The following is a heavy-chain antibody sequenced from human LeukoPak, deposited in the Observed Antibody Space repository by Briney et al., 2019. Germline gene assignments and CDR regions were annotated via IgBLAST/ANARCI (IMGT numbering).Heavy chain of an antibody. J-gene: IGHJ4*02. Sequence: PGGSLRLSCAASGFTFSSYSMNWVRQAPGKGLEWVSGIRSGGGSTYYADSMKGRFTISRDNSKNTLYLQMNSLRAEDTAVYYCAKGPPATMMEFNYWGQGTLVTVSS. CDR3: AKGPPATMMEFNY. CDR2: IRSGGGST. CDR1: GFTFSSYS. D-gene: IGHD2-2*01. V-gene: IGHV3-23*01.